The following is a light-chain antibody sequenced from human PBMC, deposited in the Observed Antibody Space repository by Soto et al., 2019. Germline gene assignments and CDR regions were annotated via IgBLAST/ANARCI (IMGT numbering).Light chain of an antibody. CDR1: QSISSW. V-gene: IGKV1-5*01. Sequence: DIQMTQSPSTLSASVGDRVTITCRARQSISSWLAWYLQKPGNAPKLLIYGASSLESGVPARFSGSGSGTEFTLSISSLQPDDFATYYCQHYITFPHTFGGGTKVEIK. J-gene: IGKJ4*01. CDR3: QHYITFPHT. CDR2: GAS.